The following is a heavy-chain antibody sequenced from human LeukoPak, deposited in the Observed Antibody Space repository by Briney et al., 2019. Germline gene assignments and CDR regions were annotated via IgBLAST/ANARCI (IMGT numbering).Heavy chain of an antibody. Sequence: GGSLRLSCAASGFTFSSYAMSWVRQAPGKGLEWVSAISGSGGSTYYADSVKGRFTISRDNSKNTLYLQMNSLRAEDTAVYYCAKKSVTYVDYYYYMDVWGKGTTVTVSS. V-gene: IGHV3-23*01. J-gene: IGHJ6*03. D-gene: IGHD4-11*01. CDR2: ISGSGGST. CDR3: AKKSVTYVDYYYYMDV. CDR1: GFTFSSYA.